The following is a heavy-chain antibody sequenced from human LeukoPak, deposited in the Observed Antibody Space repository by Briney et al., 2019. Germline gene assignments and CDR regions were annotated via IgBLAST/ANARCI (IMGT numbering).Heavy chain of an antibody. CDR3: ARGGSYYGYFDY. CDR2: IYYSGST. V-gene: IGHV4-59*01. CDR1: GGSISTYY. J-gene: IGHJ4*01. D-gene: IGHD1-26*01. Sequence: PSETLSLTCTVSGGSISTYYWSWIRQPPGKGPEWIAYIYYSGSTNYNPSLKSRVTISVDTSKNLFSLKLSSVTAADTAVYYCARGGSYYGYFDYWGHGALVTVSS.